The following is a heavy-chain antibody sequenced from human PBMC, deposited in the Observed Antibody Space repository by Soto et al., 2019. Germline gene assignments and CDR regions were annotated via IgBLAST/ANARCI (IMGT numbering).Heavy chain of an antibody. V-gene: IGHV1-69*01. CDR1: GGTFSRYA. CDR2: IIPIFGTA. CDR3: ARERAIPYGSGSLDY. D-gene: IGHD3-10*01. J-gene: IGHJ4*02. Sequence: SVKVSGMAAGGTFSRYAISWVRHARGQGLEWMGGIIPIFGTANYAQKFQGRVTITADESTSTAYMELSSLRSEDTAVYYCARERAIPYGSGSLDYWGQGTLVTVSS.